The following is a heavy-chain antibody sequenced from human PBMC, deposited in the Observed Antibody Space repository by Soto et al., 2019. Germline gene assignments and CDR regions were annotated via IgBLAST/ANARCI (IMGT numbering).Heavy chain of an antibody. D-gene: IGHD2-15*01. CDR1: GITFSTYW. Sequence: GGSLRLSCSASGITFSTYWMHWVRQIPGKGLVWVSRISGGGGITNYADSVKGRFTISRDNSKNTLYLQMNSLRAEDTAVYYCAKVSGCSGGSCSWAFDIWGQGTMVTVSS. V-gene: IGHV3-23*01. CDR3: AKVSGCSGGSCSWAFDI. CDR2: ISGGGGIT. J-gene: IGHJ3*02.